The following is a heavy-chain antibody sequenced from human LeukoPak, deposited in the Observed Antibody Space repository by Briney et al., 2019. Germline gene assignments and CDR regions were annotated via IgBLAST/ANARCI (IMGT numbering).Heavy chain of an antibody. D-gene: IGHD3-22*01. J-gene: IGHJ4*02. Sequence: SETLSPTCTVSGGSFSSGSYYWSWIRQPPGKGLEWIGYIYYSGSTNYNPSLKSRVTISVDTSKNQFSLKLSSVTAADTAVYYCARTYYYDSSGYSRYYFDYWGQGTLVTVSS. CDR1: GGSFSSGSYY. V-gene: IGHV4-61*01. CDR2: IYYSGST. CDR3: ARTYYYDSSGYSRYYFDY.